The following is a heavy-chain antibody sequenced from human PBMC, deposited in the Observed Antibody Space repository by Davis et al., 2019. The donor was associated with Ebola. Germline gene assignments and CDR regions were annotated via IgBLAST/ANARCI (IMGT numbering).Heavy chain of an antibody. CDR1: GYTFSSYG. D-gene: IGHD3-22*01. J-gene: IGHJ4*02. CDR3: ARDRRITMMVLLMGLDY. CDR2: INGYTGNT. V-gene: IGHV1-18*01. Sequence: ASVKVSCKASGYTFSSYGISWVRQAPGQGLEWMGWINGYTGNTKYAQRVQGRVTLTTDTSTSTAYMELRSLRSDDTAVYYCARDRRITMMVLLMGLDYWGQGTLVTVSS.